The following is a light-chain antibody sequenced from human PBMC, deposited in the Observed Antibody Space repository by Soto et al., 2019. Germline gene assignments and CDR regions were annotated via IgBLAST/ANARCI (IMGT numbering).Light chain of an antibody. V-gene: IGKV3-20*01. CDR2: DAS. J-gene: IGKJ1*01. Sequence: EVVMTQSPAILSVSPGERATLSCRASQSVSRTYLAWYQQKPGQAPRLLIYDASNRATGFPDRFSGSGSGTDFTLTISRLEPEDFAVYYCQQYGTSPPTFGQGTKVDIK. CDR3: QQYGTSPPT. CDR1: QSVSRTY.